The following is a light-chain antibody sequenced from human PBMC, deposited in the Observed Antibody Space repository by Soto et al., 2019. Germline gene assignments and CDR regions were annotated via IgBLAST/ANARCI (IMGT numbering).Light chain of an antibody. J-gene: IGLJ1*01. Sequence: QSVLTQPASVSGSPGQSITISCTGTSSDVGAYGSVSWYQQHPGKAPKLMIYEVNDRPSGVSNRFSGSKSGNTASLTISGLQADDEADYYCTSYTTTGTYVFGTGTKVTVL. CDR2: EVN. CDR3: TSYTTTGTYV. CDR1: SSDVGAYGS. V-gene: IGLV2-14*01.